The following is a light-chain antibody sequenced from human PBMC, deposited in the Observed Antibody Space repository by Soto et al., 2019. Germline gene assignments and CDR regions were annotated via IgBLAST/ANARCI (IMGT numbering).Light chain of an antibody. V-gene: IGLV2-11*02. CDR2: DVS. CDR1: SSDVGGYNY. CDR3: SSYAGSYTPVV. Sequence: QSALTQPRSVCGSPGQSVTISCTGTSSDVGGYNYVSWYQQHPGKAPKLMISDVSKRPSGVPDRFSGSKSGNTASLTISGLQAEDEADYYCSSYAGSYTPVVFGGGTKLTVL. J-gene: IGLJ2*01.